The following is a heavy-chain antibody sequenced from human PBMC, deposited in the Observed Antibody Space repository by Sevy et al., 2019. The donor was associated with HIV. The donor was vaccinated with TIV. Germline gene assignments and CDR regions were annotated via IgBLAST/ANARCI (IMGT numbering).Heavy chain of an antibody. D-gene: IGHD3-10*01. CDR3: ARDSIPLVQGIIITPYYYGMDV. CDR1: GYTFNTFG. J-gene: IGHJ6*02. CDR2: ISAYDGNT. V-gene: IGHV1-18*04. Sequence: ASVKVSCKTSGYTFNTFGINWVRQAPGRGLQWVGWISAYDGNTKFVQNLQGRVSMTTETSTSTVYMELKNLRSDDTAVYYCARDSIPLVQGIIITPYYYGMDVWGQGTTVTVSS.